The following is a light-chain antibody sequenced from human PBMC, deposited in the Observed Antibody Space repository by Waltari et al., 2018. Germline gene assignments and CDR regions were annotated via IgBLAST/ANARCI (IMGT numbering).Light chain of an antibody. V-gene: IGKV3-11*01. CDR2: DVS. Sequence: EIVLTQSPAALSLSPGERATLSCRVSQRVSNYTAWYQQKPGQAPRLLISDVSNRATGTPARFSGSGAGTDFTLTISSLEPEDFAVYHRQLRTNWPPFTFGPGTRVEIK. CDR1: QRVSNY. J-gene: IGKJ3*01. CDR3: QLRTNWPPFT.